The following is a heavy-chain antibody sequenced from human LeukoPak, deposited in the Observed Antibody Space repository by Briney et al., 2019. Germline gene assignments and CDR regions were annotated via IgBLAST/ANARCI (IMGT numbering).Heavy chain of an antibody. J-gene: IGHJ4*02. CDR1: GGSISSYY. V-gene: IGHV4-59*01. CDR3: ARDPSSSSEPYYFDY. D-gene: IGHD6-6*01. CDR2: IYYSGST. Sequence: PETLSLTCTVSGGSISSYYWSWIRQPPGKGLEWIGYIYYSGSTNYNPSLKSRVTISVDTSKNQFSLKLSSVTAADTAVYYCARDPSSSSEPYYFDYWGQGTLVTVSS.